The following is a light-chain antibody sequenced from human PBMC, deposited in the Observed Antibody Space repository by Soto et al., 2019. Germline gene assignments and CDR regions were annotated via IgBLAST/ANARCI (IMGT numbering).Light chain of an antibody. V-gene: IGKV3-20*01. Sequence: EIVLTQSPGTLSLSPGERATLSCRASQMVSSSYLAWYQQKPGQAPRLLIYGASSRASGSPDRFSGSVSGTDVTLTIIRLESEDVAGYYCQPYGSSRQRFGQGTKGDIK. J-gene: IGKJ1*01. CDR3: QPYGSSRQR. CDR1: QMVSSSY. CDR2: GAS.